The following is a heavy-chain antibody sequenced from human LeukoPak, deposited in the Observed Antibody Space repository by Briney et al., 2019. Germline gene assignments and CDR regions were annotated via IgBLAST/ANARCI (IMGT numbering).Heavy chain of an antibody. D-gene: IGHD6-13*01. CDR2: ISSSSSYI. CDR3: ARDSDGIAAWVLDI. J-gene: IGHJ3*02. Sequence: KTGGSLRLSCAASGFTFSSYSMNWVRQAPGKGLEWVSSISSSSSYIYYADSVKGRFTISRDNAKNSLYLQMNSLRAEDTAVYYCARDSDGIAAWVLDIWGQGTMVTVSS. V-gene: IGHV3-21*01. CDR1: GFTFSSYS.